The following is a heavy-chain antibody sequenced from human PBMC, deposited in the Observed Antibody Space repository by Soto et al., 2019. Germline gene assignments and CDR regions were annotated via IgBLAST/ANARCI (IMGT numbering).Heavy chain of an antibody. Sequence: GGSLRLSCAASGFTFSSYDMSWVRQAPGKGLEWVSAISGSGGSTYYTESVKGRFTISRDNSKKTLYLQMNSLTAEDTAVYYCAKDIRPYISGYYLDYWGQGTLVTVSS. CDR1: GFTFSSYD. V-gene: IGHV3-23*01. J-gene: IGHJ4*02. CDR2: ISGSGGST. CDR3: AKDIRPYISGYYLDY. D-gene: IGHD3-22*01.